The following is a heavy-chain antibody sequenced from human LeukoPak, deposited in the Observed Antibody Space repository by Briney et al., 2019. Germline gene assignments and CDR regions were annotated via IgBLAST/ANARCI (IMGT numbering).Heavy chain of an antibody. CDR1: GGSISSTSYY. J-gene: IGHJ6*03. Sequence: PSETLSLTCIVSGGSISSTSYYWGWIRQSPGKGLEWIGEINHSGSTYYNPSLKSRVTTSVDTSKNQFSLKLTSVTAADTAVYYCARASSAGDYYYYYMDVWGKGTTVTVSS. D-gene: IGHD6-13*01. V-gene: IGHV4-39*07. CDR2: INHSGST. CDR3: ARASSAGDYYYYYMDV.